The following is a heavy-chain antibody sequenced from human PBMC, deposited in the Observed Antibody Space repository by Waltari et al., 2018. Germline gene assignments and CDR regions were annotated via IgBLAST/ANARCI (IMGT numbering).Heavy chain of an antibody. V-gene: IGHV3-21*02. CDR2: IRSRSHYK. J-gene: IGHJ4*02. Sequence: EVQLVESGGGLVNPGGSLRLTCAASGLRFSVYTLACVRQAPGKGLEGGASIRSRSHYKDYGESVKGRFTIARDNSKSSLYLQMDSLGAGDTAVYYCVRDLRESRYMNFFDIWGQGTLVIVSS. CDR1: GLRFSVYT. D-gene: IGHD3-9*01. CDR3: VRDLRESRYMNFFDI.